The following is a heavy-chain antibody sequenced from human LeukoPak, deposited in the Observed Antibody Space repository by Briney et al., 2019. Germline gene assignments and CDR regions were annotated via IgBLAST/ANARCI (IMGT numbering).Heavy chain of an antibody. J-gene: IGHJ4*02. Sequence: GGSLRLSCAASGFTFDDYAMHWVRQAPGKGLEWVSLISWDGGSTYYADSVKGRFTISRDNSKNSLYLQMNSLRAEDTALYYCAKGTTSGIVGAIVDYWGQGTLVTVSS. CDR2: ISWDGGST. V-gene: IGHV3-43D*03. D-gene: IGHD1-26*01. CDR3: AKGTTSGIVGAIVDY. CDR1: GFTFDDYA.